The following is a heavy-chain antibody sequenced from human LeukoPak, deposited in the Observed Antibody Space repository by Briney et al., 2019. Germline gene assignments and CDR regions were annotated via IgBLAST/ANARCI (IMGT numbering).Heavy chain of an antibody. J-gene: IGHJ3*02. Sequence: GGSLRLSCAASGFTFSSYAMSWVRQAPGKGLEWVSVIYSGGSTYYADSVKGRFTISRDNSKNTLYLQMNSLRAEDTAVYYCASRYYYDSSDAFDIWGQGTMVTVSS. CDR3: ASRYYYDSSDAFDI. D-gene: IGHD3-22*01. V-gene: IGHV3-53*01. CDR1: GFTFSSYA. CDR2: IYSGGST.